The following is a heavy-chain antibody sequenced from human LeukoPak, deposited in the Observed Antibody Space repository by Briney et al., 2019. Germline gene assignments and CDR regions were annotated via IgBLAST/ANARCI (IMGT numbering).Heavy chain of an antibody. Sequence: ASVKVSCKASGYTFTSYDIHWVRQATGHGLEWMGWMNPKSGHTGHEQKFQGRVTMTRDTSISTVYMELSSLTSEGTAMYYCTRGPALHTNWVGGRWFDPWGQGTLVTVSP. CDR2: MNPKSGHT. J-gene: IGHJ5*02. CDR1: GYTFTSYD. D-gene: IGHD1-1*01. V-gene: IGHV1-8*01. CDR3: TRGPALHTNWVGGRWFDP.